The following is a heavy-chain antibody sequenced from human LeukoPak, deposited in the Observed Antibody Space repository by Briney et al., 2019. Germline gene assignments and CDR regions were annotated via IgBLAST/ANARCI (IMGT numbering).Heavy chain of an antibody. CDR1: GFTFSSYW. Sequence: GGSLRLSCAASGFTFSSYWMSWVRQAPGKGLEWVANIKQDGSEKYYVDSVKGRFTISRDNAKNSLYLQMNSLRAEDTAVYYCARGEYYDFWSGNFDPWGQGTLVTVSS. V-gene: IGHV3-7*01. J-gene: IGHJ5*02. CDR3: ARGEYYDFWSGNFDP. D-gene: IGHD3-3*01. CDR2: IKQDGSEK.